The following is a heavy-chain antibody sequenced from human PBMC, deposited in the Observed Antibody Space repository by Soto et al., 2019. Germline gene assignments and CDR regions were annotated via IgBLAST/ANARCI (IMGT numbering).Heavy chain of an antibody. CDR3: ARDHGITMIVVVQWGFDP. D-gene: IGHD3-22*01. CDR2: ISYDGSNK. V-gene: IGHV3-30-3*01. Sequence: GGSLRLSCAASGFTFSSYAMHWVRQAPGKGLEWVAVISYDGSNKYYADSVKGRFTISRDNSKNTLYLQMNSLRAEDTAVYYCARDHGITMIVVVQWGFDPWGQGTLVTVSS. CDR1: GFTFSSYA. J-gene: IGHJ5*02.